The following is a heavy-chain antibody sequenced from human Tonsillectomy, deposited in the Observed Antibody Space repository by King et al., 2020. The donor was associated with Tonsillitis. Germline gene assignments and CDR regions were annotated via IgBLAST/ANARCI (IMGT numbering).Heavy chain of an antibody. CDR2: IYYSGST. D-gene: IGHD6-19*01. CDR3: ARLYSSGWTRFDF. Sequence: QLQESGPGLVKPSETLSLTCTVSGGSISSSNYYWGWIRQPPGKGLEWIGNIYYSGSTYYNPSLKSRVTISVETCKRQFSLKVSSVTAADTAVYYCARLYSSGWTRFDFWGQGTLVTVSS. J-gene: IGHJ4*02. CDR1: GGSISSSNYY. V-gene: IGHV4-39*07.